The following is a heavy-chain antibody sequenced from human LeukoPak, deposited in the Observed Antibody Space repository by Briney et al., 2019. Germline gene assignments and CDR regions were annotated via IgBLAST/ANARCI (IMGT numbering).Heavy chain of an antibody. D-gene: IGHD4-17*01. CDR2: INSDGSST. V-gene: IGHV3-74*01. CDR1: GFTFSSYW. J-gene: IGHJ4*02. CDR3: ARVRYGDYVRYFDY. Sequence: GGSLRLSCAASGFTFSSYWMHWVRQAPGKGLVWVSRINSDGSSTSYADSVKGRFTISRDNAKNTLYLQMNSRRAEDTAVYYCARVRYGDYVRYFDYWGQGTLVTVSS.